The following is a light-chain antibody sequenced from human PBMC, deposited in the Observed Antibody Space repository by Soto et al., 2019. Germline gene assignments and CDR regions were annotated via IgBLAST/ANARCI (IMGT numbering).Light chain of an antibody. CDR3: QQYNNWPRT. CDR1: QSIYSK. J-gene: IGKJ1*01. CDR2: DAS. V-gene: IGKV3-15*01. Sequence: EILLTQSPATLSLSPGEGATLSCRASQSIYSKLAWYQQRRGQTPRLLIYDASSRATGIPARFSGSGFGTEFTLTISSLQSEDFAVYYCQQYNNWPRTFGQGTKVEI.